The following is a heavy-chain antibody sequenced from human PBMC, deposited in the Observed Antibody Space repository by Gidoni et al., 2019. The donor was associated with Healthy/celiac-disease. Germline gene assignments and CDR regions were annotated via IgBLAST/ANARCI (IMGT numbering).Heavy chain of an antibody. CDR2: ISGSGGST. J-gene: IGHJ4*02. CDR1: GFTFSSYA. D-gene: IGHD6-13*01. Sequence: EVQLLESGGGLVQPGGSLRLSCAAFGFTFSSYAMSWVRQAPGKGLEWVSAISGSGGSTYCADYVKGRFNSSRDNSKNTLYLKMNSLRAEDTAVYYCAKEIFYSSSCPFDYWGQGTLVTVSS. V-gene: IGHV3-23*01. CDR3: AKEIFYSSSCPFDY.